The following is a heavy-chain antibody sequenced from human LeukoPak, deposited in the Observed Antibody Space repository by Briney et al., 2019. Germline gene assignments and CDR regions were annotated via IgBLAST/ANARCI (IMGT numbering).Heavy chain of an antibody. Sequence: GGSLRLSCAASGFTFDDYGMSWVRQAPGKGLEWVSYISSSGSTIYYADSVKGRFTISRDNAKNSLYLQMNSLRAEDTAVYYCARVSRSGYYRREGAAAPVFARRESIDFDYWGQGTLVTVSS. J-gene: IGHJ4*02. CDR2: ISSSGSTI. D-gene: IGHD3-22*01. CDR3: ARVSRSGYYRREGAAAPVFARRESIDFDY. V-gene: IGHV3-48*03. CDR1: GFTFDDYG.